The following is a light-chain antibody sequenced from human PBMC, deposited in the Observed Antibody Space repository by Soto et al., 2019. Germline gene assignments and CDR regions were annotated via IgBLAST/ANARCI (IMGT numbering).Light chain of an antibody. J-gene: IGKJ1*01. Sequence: DIHMTQSPSSLSASVGDRVTITCRASQGIRNDLGWYQQTPGKAPKLLIYDASNLETGVPSRFSGSGSGTDFTLTISSLQLDDFATYYCQQSYNTPLTFGQGTKVDIK. CDR2: DAS. CDR1: QGIRND. CDR3: QQSYNTPLT. V-gene: IGKV1-39*01.